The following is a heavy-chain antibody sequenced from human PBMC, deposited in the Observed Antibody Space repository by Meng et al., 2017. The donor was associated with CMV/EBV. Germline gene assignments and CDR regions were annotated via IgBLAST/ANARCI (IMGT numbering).Heavy chain of an antibody. Sequence: FSSYTISWVRQAPGQGLEWMGRIITILGIANYAQKFQGRVTITADKSTSTAYMELSSLRSEDTAVYYCARDPKYCSSTSCPVAGWFDPWGQGTLVTVS. CDR3: ARDPKYCSSTSCPVAGWFDP. CDR2: IITILGIA. CDR1: FSSYT. J-gene: IGHJ5*02. D-gene: IGHD2-2*01. V-gene: IGHV1-69*04.